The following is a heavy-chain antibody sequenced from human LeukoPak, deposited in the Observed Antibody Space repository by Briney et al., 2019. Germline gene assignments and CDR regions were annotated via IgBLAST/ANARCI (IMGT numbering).Heavy chain of an antibody. J-gene: IGHJ4*02. V-gene: IGHV4-30-2*01. Sequence: LQTLSLTCAVSGGSISSGGYSWGWIRQPPGKGLEWIGYIYHSGSTYYNPSRTSRVTISVDRSKNQFSLKLSSVTAADTAVYYCARYSGSYPYYFDYWGQGTLVTVSS. CDR2: IYHSGST. D-gene: IGHD1-26*01. CDR1: GGSISSGGYS. CDR3: ARYSGSYPYYFDY.